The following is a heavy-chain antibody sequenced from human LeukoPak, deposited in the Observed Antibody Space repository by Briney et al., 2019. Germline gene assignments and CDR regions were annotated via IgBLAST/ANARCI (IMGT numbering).Heavy chain of an antibody. CDR3: ARAKLIAARRVHTGNWFDP. CDR1: GYTFTSYD. CDR2: MNPNSGNT. Sequence: GASVTVSCKASGYTFTSYDINWVRQAPGQGLEWMGWMNPNSGNTDYAQKFQGRVTMTRNTSINTAYMELSSLRSEDTAVYYCARAKLIAARRVHTGNWFDPWGQGTLVTVSS. J-gene: IGHJ5*02. D-gene: IGHD6-6*01. V-gene: IGHV1-8*01.